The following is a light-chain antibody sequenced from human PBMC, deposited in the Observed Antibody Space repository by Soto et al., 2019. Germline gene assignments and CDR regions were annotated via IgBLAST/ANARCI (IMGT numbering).Light chain of an antibody. V-gene: IGLV1-44*01. CDR2: SNN. J-gene: IGLJ2*01. CDR1: SSNIGSNP. Sequence: QAVVTQPPSASGTPGQRVTISCSGSSSNIGSNPVNWYQQLPGTAPKLLINSNNQRPSGVPDRFSASKSGTSASLAITGLQSEDEADYYCAAWDDSLNGVVFGGGTKVTVL. CDR3: AAWDDSLNGVV.